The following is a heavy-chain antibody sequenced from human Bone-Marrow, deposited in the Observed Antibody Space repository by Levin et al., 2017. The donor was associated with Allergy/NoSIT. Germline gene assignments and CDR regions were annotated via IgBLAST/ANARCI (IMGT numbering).Heavy chain of an antibody. CDR2: IIPMVDIP. V-gene: IGHV1-69*04. J-gene: IGHJ4*02. D-gene: IGHD5-18*01. CDR1: GGTFSSYI. Sequence: KISCQTSGGTFSSYIIHWVRQAPGQGLEWMGRIIPMVDIPNYAQKFQGRVTITADKSTSTASMELSSLTSEDTAFYYCARDGPGIQLSFWGQGTLVTVSS. CDR3: ARDGPGIQLSF.